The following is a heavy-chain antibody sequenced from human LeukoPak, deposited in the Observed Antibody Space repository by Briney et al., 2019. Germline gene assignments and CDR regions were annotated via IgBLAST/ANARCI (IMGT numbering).Heavy chain of an antibody. V-gene: IGHV3-53*01. CDR1: GFPFSTYV. D-gene: IGHD6-19*01. Sequence: PGESLRLSCAASGFPFSTYVMSWVRQAPGKGLEWVSVIYSGGSTYYADSVKGRFTISRDNSKNTLYLQMNSLRAEDTAVYYCARDPSNTMDGTRGYWGQGTLVTVSS. J-gene: IGHJ4*02. CDR2: IYSGGST. CDR3: ARDPSNTMDGTRGY.